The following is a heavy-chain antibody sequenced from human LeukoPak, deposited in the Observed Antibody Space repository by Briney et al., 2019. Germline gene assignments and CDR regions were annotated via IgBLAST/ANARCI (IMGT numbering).Heavy chain of an antibody. CDR1: GGSFSGYY. D-gene: IGHD3-9*01. V-gene: IGHV4-34*01. CDR3: ARGRNHPKYYDILTGYWTADY. J-gene: IGHJ4*02. CDR2: INHSGST. Sequence: SETLSLTCAVYGGSFSGYYWSWIRQPPGKGLERIGEINHSGSTNYNPSLKSRVTISVDTSKNQFSLKLSSVTAADTAVYYCARGRNHPKYYDILTGYWTADYWGQGTLVTVSS.